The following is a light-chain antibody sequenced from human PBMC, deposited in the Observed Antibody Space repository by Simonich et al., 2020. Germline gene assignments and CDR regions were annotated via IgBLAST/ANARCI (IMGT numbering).Light chain of an antibody. J-gene: IGKJ5*01. CDR3: QQLNSYPIT. Sequence: DIQMTQSPSSLSASVGDRVTITCQSSQDLSNYLNWYQQKPGKAPKLLIYDASNLETVVPSRFSGSGSGTDFTFTISSLQPEDIATYYCQQLNSYPITFGQGTRLEIK. CDR1: QDLSNY. CDR2: DAS. V-gene: IGKV1-33*01.